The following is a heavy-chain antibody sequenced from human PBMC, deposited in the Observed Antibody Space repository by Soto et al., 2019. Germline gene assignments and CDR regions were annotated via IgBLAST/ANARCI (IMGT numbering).Heavy chain of an antibody. J-gene: IGHJ4*02. CDR3: AKRSAGTATD. CDR2: ISYDGSNK. V-gene: IGHV3-30*18. CDR1: GFTFSSYG. Sequence: QVQLVESGGGVVQPGRSLRLSCAASGFTFSSYGMHWVRQAPGKGLEWVAVISYDGSNKYYADSVKGRFTISRDNSKNTLYLQMSTLRAEDTAGYYCAKRSAGTATDWGQGPLVTVSS. D-gene: IGHD6-19*01.